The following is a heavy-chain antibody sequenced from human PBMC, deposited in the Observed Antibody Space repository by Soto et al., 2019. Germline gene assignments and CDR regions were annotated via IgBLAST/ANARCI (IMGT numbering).Heavy chain of an antibody. D-gene: IGHD6-13*01. V-gene: IGHV4-59*08. CDR1: GGSMRSYY. CDR2: IFYSGST. J-gene: IGHJ4*02. Sequence: SETRSLTCTVSGGSMRSYYWSWIRQSPGKGLECIGYIFYSGSTNYNPSLKSRVTISVDTSKNQFSLILRSVTAADTAVYYCARLPPISAVDTSLFDYWGEGTLVT. CDR3: ARLPPISAVDTSLFDY.